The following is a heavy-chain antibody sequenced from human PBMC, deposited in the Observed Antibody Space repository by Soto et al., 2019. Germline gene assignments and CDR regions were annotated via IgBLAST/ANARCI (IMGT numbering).Heavy chain of an antibody. J-gene: IGHJ4*02. CDR3: ARGVYNTRFGVVSLDY. CDR1: GGSFSDYY. Sequence: SETLSLSCAVYGGSFSDYYWTWIRQPPGKGLEWIGEINRRGSTNYNPSLKSRVTISVDTSKNQFSLKLSSVTAADTAVYYCARGVYNTRFGVVSLDYWGQGILVTVFS. D-gene: IGHD3-3*01. V-gene: IGHV4-34*01. CDR2: INRRGST.